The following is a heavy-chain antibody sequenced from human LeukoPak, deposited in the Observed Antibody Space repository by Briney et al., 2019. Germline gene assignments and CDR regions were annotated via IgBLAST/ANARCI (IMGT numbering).Heavy chain of an antibody. CDR1: GGSFSGYY. J-gene: IGHJ6*02. D-gene: IGHD3-10*01. V-gene: IGHV4-34*01. CDR3: ARGRITMVRGVITSPSYGMDV. CDR2: INHSGST. Sequence: PSETLSLTCAVYGGSFSGYYWSWIRQPPGKGLEWIGEINHSGSTIYNPSLKSRVTISVDTSKNQFSLKLSSVTAADTAVYYCARGRITMVRGVITSPSYGMDVWGQGTTVTVSS.